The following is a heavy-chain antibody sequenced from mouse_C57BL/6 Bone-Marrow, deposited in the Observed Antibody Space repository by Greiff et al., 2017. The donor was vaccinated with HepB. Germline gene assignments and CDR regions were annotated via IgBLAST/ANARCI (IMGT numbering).Heavy chain of an antibody. CDR2: ISSGGDYI. CDR1: GFTFSSYA. D-gene: IGHD2-4*01. V-gene: IGHV5-9-1*02. Sequence: EVQRVESGEGLVKPGGSLKLSCAASGFTFSSYAMSWVRQTPEKRLEWVAYISSGGDYIYYADTVKGRFTISRDNARNTLYLQMSSLKSEDTAMYYCTRDSTMITTYYFDYWGQGTTLTVSS. CDR3: TRDSTMITTYYFDY. J-gene: IGHJ2*01.